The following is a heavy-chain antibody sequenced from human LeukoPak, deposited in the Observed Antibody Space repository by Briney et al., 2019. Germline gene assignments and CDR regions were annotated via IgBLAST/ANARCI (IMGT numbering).Heavy chain of an antibody. CDR3: ARDLWNFYDDSGYNSDFDS. J-gene: IGHJ5*01. CDR1: TSR. V-gene: IGHV1-18*01. Sequence: SVKVSCKATSRISWVRQAPGQGLEWMGWIGTYGGDTYYAQKFQGRITVTTDTSTSTVYMELRNLRSDDTAVYYCARDLWNFYDDSGYNSDFDSWGQGTLVTVSS. CDR2: IGTYGGDT. D-gene: IGHD3-22*01.